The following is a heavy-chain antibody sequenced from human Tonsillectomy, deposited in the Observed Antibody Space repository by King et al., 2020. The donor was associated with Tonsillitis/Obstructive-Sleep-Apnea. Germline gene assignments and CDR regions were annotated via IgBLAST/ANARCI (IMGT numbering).Heavy chain of an antibody. Sequence: DAQLVQSGAEVKKPGESLKISCKGSGYTFTSQWIGWVRQMPGKGLEWMGMIYPGDSDTRYSPSFQGQVTISADESISTAYLRWSSLQASDTAMYYWARHGDSWTPPDFWGQGSLVTVSS. V-gene: IGHV5-51*01. CDR3: ARHGDSWTPPDF. J-gene: IGHJ4*02. CDR1: GYTFTSQW. CDR2: IYPGDSDT. D-gene: IGHD5-12*01.